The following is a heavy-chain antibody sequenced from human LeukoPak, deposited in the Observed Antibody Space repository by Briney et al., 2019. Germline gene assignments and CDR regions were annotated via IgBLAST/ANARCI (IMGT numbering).Heavy chain of an antibody. CDR1: GFTVSSNY. J-gene: IGHJ4*02. CDR2: IYSGGSS. D-gene: IGHD5-24*01. V-gene: IGHV3-53*01. Sequence: GGSLRLSCAASGFTVSSNYMSWVRQAPGKGLEWVSVIYSGGSSYYADSVKGRFTISRDNSKNTLYLQMNNLRAEDTAVYYRARGRDGYNAAYWGQGTLVTVSS. CDR3: ARGRDGYNAAY.